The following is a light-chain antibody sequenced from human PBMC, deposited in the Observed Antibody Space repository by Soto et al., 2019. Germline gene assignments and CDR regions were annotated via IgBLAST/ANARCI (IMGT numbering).Light chain of an antibody. V-gene: IGLV2-23*01. Sequence: QSVLTQPASVSGSPGQSITISCTGTSSDVGSYNLVSWYQQYPGKAPKLMIYEGNKRPSGVSNRFSGSKSGNTASLTISGLQAEDEADYYCCSYAGSSTFVSGTGTKVTVL. CDR3: CSYAGSSTFV. CDR1: SSDVGSYNL. CDR2: EGN. J-gene: IGLJ1*01.